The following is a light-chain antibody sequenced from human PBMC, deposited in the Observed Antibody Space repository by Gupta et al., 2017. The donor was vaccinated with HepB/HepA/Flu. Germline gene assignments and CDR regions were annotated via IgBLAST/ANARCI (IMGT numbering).Light chain of an antibody. CDR3: SSYTFTSTLVV. CDR2: NVF. Sequence: QSALAQPASVSWSPGQSITISCTGTNRDYVSWYQQYPGKAPKLLLYNVFGRPSGVSHRFSGSKSGNTAALTISGLQAEDEANYYCSSYTFTSTLVVFGGGTHLTVL. CDR1: NRDY. J-gene: IGLJ2*01. V-gene: IGLV2-14*01.